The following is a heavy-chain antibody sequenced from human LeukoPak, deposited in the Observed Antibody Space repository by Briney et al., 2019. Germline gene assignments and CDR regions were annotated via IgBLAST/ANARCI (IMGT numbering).Heavy chain of an antibody. CDR1: EFILSSYA. J-gene: IGHJ4*02. CDR3: ARERSPGGVEMATIFSDTFDY. Sequence: GGSLRLSCEASEFILSSYAMSWVRQAPGKGLEWVSSISGNGAHPYYADSVRGRFTISRDNAKNSLYLQMNSLRDEDTAVYYCARERSPGGVEMATIFSDTFDYWGQGTLVTVSS. D-gene: IGHD5-24*01. CDR2: ISGNGAHP. V-gene: IGHV3-23*01.